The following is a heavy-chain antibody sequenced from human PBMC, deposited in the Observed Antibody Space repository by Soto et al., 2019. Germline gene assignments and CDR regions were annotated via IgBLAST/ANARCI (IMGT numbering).Heavy chain of an antibody. D-gene: IGHD2-2*01. V-gene: IGHV4-31*02. Sequence: TLSLTCTVSGGSISSGGYYWSWSRQHPGKVLEWIGYIYYSGSTYYNPSLKSRVTISVDTSKNQFSLKLSSVTAAHTAVYYCAREAEDIVVVPAAIRVSWFDPWGQGTLVTVS. CDR2: IYYSGST. CDR1: GGSISSGGYY. J-gene: IGHJ5*02. CDR3: AREAEDIVVVPAAIRVSWFDP.